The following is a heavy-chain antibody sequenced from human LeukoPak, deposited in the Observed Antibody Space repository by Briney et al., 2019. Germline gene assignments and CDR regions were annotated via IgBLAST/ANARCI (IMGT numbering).Heavy chain of an antibody. V-gene: IGHV3-30-3*01. J-gene: IGHJ6*02. D-gene: IGHD2-21*02. Sequence: PGRSLRLSCAASGFTFSSYAMHWVRQAPGKGLEWVAVISYDGSNKYYADSVKGRFTISRDNSKNTLYLQMNSLRAEDTAVYYCARVTAYDYYYGMDVWGQGTTVTVSS. CDR3: ARVTAYDYYYGMDV. CDR1: GFTFSSYA. CDR2: ISYDGSNK.